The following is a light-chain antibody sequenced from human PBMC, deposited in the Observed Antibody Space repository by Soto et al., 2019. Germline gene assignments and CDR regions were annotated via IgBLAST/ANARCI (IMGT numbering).Light chain of an antibody. J-gene: IGKJ2*01. CDR3: QQSLTIPYT. CDR1: QTISTH. Sequence: DIQMTQPPSSLSASVRDRVTITCRASQTISTHLNWYQQKPGKAPKLLIYAASTLQSGVPSRFSGSGSGTDFTLTINSLQPEDFATYYCQQSLTIPYTFGQGTKLEIK. CDR2: AAS. V-gene: IGKV1-39*01.